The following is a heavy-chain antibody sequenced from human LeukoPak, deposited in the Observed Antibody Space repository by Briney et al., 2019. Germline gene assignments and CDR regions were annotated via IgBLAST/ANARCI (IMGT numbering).Heavy chain of an antibody. CDR2: IIPIFGTA. J-gene: IGHJ6*03. D-gene: IGHD5-18*01. Sequence: GASLKVSCKASGGTFSSYAISWVRQAPGQGLEWMGGIIPIFGTANYAQKFQGRVTITADESTSTAYMELSSLRSEDTAVYYCARASTPYSYGTNYYYYYMDVWGKGTTVTISS. CDR1: GGTFSSYA. CDR3: ARASTPYSYGTNYYYYYMDV. V-gene: IGHV1-69*13.